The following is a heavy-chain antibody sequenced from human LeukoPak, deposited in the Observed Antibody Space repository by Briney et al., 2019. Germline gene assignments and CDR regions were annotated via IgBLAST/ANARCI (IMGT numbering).Heavy chain of an antibody. CDR1: GFTFSNAW. D-gene: IGHD3-3*01. J-gene: IGHJ6*03. CDR2: IKSKTDGGTT. CDR3: TTRVVSDPCYYYYYMDV. V-gene: IGHV3-15*01. Sequence: GGSLRLSCAASGFTFSNAWMSWVRQAPGKGLEWVGRIKSKTDGGTTDYAAPVKGRFTISRDDSKNTLYLQMNSLKTEDTAVYYCTTRVVSDPCYYYYYMDVWGKGTTVTVSS.